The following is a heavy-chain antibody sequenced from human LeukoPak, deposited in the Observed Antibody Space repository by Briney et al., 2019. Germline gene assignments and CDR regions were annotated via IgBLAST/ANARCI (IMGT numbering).Heavy chain of an antibody. D-gene: IGHD1-20*01. V-gene: IGHV4-34*01. CDR3: AREALITGTTSFDY. CDR1: GESFSGYY. Sequence: SETLSLTCVVYGESFSGYYWSWIRQPPGEGLEWIGEINHSGSTNYNPSLKSRVTISVDTSKNQISLKLSSVTAADTAVYYCAREALITGTTSFDYWGQGTLVTVSS. CDR2: INHSGST. J-gene: IGHJ4*02.